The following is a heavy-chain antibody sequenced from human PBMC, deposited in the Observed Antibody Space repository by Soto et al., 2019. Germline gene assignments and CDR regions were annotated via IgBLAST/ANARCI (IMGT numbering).Heavy chain of an antibody. V-gene: IGHV1-69*01. CDR3: ARAGTGGQIGNRFDP. CDR1: GGTFSSYA. Sequence: QVQLVQSGAEVQKPGSSVKVSCKASGGTFSSYAISWVRQAPGQGLEWMGGIIPIFGTANYAQKFHGRVTITADESTSTGYMELSSLGSEDTAVYYCARAGTGGQIGNRFDPWGQGTLVTVSS. D-gene: IGHD2-8*02. J-gene: IGHJ5*02. CDR2: IIPIFGTA.